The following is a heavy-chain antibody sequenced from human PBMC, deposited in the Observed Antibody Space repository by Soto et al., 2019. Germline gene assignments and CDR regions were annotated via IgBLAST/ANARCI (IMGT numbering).Heavy chain of an antibody. CDR2: VHHSWGS. V-gene: IGHV4-59*08. J-gene: IGHJ6*02. Sequence: QVQLQESGPGLVKPSETLSLSCTVSGGSISSYYWSWFRQSPGKRMEWIGYVHHSWGSSYNPALQSRVAISLDTSKSQFSLKVTSVPATDTAVYFGARQGFGPLHGLVDGWGQGTTVTVSS. CDR1: GGSISSYY. CDR3: ARQGFGPLHGLVDG. D-gene: IGHD3-10*01.